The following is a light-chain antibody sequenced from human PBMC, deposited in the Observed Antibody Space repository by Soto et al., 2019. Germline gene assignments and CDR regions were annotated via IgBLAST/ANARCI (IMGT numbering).Light chain of an antibody. V-gene: IGKV4-1*01. J-gene: IGKJ3*01. CDR3: QQYYRTLFT. CDR2: WAS. CDR1: QSVLYSSNNKNY. Sequence: DIVMTQSPDSLAVSLGERATINCKSSQSVLYSSNNKNYLAWYQQKPGQPPKLLIYWASTRESGVPDRFSGSGSGTDFTLTISSLQAEDVAVYSCQQYYRTLFTFGPGTKVDIK.